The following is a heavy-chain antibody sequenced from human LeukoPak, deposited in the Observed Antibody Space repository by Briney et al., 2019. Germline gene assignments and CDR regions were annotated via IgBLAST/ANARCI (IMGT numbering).Heavy chain of an antibody. CDR3: AKTPSRHNWNYGNWYFDY. V-gene: IGHV3-33*06. CDR2: IGYYGSNK. Sequence: VRSLRLSCAASGFTSSSYGMHWVRQAPGKGLEWVAVIGYYGSNKYYADSVKGRFTISRDNSKNTVYLQMNSLRAEDTAVYYCAKTPSRHNWNYGNWYFDYWGQGTLVTVSS. CDR1: GFTSSSYG. J-gene: IGHJ4*02. D-gene: IGHD1-7*01.